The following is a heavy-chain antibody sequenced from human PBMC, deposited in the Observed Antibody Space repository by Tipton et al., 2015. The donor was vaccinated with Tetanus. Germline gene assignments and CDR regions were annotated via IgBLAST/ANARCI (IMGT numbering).Heavy chain of an antibody. Sequence: TLSLTCTVSGGSTSSYYWSWIRQPPGKGLEWIGYIYYSGSTNYNPSLKSRVTISVDTSKNQFSLKLSSVTAADTAVDYCARGGIAAAGGGLDYWGQGALVTVSS. CDR1: GGSTSSYY. CDR3: ARGGIAAAGGGLDY. CDR2: IYYSGST. J-gene: IGHJ4*02. V-gene: IGHV4-59*01. D-gene: IGHD6-13*01.